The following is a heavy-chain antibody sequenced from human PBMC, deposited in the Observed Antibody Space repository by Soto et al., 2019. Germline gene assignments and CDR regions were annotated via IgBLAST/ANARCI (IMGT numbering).Heavy chain of an antibody. D-gene: IGHD3-10*01. CDR3: ASCFLSARAVVDYYNDGIGD. V-gene: IGHV3-21*01. CDR1: GFAFSSYS. Sequence: PGGSLRLSCATSGFAFSSYSMKWACQAPGKGREWVSSISSGSSHIYFEDPVKGRITISRDNAKNSLYLHMNILGAVHSAVYYCASCFLSARAVVDYYNDGIGDWGGGTGVTV. J-gene: IGHJ6*02. CDR2: ISSGSSHI.